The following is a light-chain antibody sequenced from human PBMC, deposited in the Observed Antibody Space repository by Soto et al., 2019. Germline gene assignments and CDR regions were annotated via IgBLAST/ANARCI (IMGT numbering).Light chain of an antibody. CDR1: QSVSNN. CDR3: QQYNNWPPCT. J-gene: IGKJ2*02. CDR2: GAS. Sequence: EIVITQSPATLSVSPGERATLSCSASQSVSNNLAWYQQKPGQAPRLLLYGASTRATGIPARFSGSGSGTEFTLTISSLQSEDFAVYYCQQYNNWPPCTFGQGTKVDNK. V-gene: IGKV3-15*01.